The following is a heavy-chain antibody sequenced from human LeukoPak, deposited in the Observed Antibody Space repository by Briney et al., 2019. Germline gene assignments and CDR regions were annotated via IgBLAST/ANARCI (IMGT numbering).Heavy chain of an antibody. CDR2: INHSGST. Sequence: SETLSLTCAVYGVSFSGYYWSWIRQPPGKGLEWIGEINHSGSTNYNPSLKSRVTISVDTSKNQFSLKLSSVTAADTAVYYCARSGLGYCSGGSCYHDAYDIWGQGTMVTVSS. CDR1: GVSFSGYY. CDR3: ARSGLGYCSGGSCYHDAYDI. D-gene: IGHD2-15*01. V-gene: IGHV4-34*01. J-gene: IGHJ3*02.